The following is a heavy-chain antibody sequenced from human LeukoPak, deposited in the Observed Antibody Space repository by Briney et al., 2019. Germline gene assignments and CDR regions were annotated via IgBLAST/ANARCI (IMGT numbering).Heavy chain of an antibody. CDR1: GDTFTSYA. D-gene: IGHD2-8*01. CDR2: IIPMFGTP. J-gene: IGHJ5*02. V-gene: IGHV1-69*06. Sequence: ASVKVSCKASGDTFTSYAIIWVRQAPGQGLEWMGGIIPMFGTPNYAQRLQGRVTITADKSTKTAYMELRSLRYEDTAVYFCARARIPGYCTNVTCSNWLDPWGQGTLVTVSS. CDR3: ARARIPGYCTNVTCSNWLDP.